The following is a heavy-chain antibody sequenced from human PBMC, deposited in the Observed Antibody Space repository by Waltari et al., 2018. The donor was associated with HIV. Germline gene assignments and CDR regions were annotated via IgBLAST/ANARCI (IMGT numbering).Heavy chain of an antibody. CDR1: GFMFRSYG. V-gene: IGHV3-23*01. CDR3: ARDHPGDYYTYHGLDF. Sequence: EVQLLESGGGLVQPGGSLRLSCTASGFMFRSYGINWVRQAPGKGLEGVATSSGSGSGTYYADSVKGRFIVSRDKSNNMLYLQMDGLRVEDTAVYYCARDHPGDYYTYHGLDFWGQGTTVTVSS. J-gene: IGHJ6*02. CDR2: SSGSGSGT. D-gene: IGHD7-27*01.